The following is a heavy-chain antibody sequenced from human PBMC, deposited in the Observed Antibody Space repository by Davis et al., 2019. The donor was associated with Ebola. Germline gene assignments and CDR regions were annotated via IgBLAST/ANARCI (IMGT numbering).Heavy chain of an antibody. CDR1: GYRFTNYW. CDR2: IYPGDSDT. J-gene: IGHJ4*02. D-gene: IGHD3-22*01. V-gene: IGHV5-51*01. Sequence: GESLKISCKGSGYRFTNYWIGWVRQKPGKGLEWMGIIYPGDSDTRYSPSFQGQVTISADKSISTAYLQWSSLKASDTAMYYCARITYFYDTGGLDYWGQGTLITVSS. CDR3: ARITYFYDTGGLDY.